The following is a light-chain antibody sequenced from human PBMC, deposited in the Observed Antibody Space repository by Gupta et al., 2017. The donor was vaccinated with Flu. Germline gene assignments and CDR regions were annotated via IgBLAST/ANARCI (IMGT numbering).Light chain of an antibody. CDR3: QQYDGSCT. V-gene: IGKV3-20*01. CDR2: GAS. J-gene: IGKJ3*01. CDR1: QSVGRNY. Sequence: EIVLTQFPGTLSLSPGERATLSCRASQSVGRNYLAWYQQKPGQAPRLLISGASTRATGIPDRFSGSGSGTDFTLTISRLELEDFAVYYCQQYDGSCTFGPGTKVDIK.